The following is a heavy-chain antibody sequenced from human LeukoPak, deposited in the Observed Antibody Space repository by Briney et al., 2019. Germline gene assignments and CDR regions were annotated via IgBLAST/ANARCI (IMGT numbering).Heavy chain of an antibody. CDR3: AKDLTTVTSQGDY. J-gene: IGHJ4*02. Sequence: GGSLRLSCVVSGFTFSSYGMHWVRQAPGKGLGWVGFIRYDGSDKYYADSVKGRFTISRDNSKNTLYLQMNSLRAEDTAVFYCAKDLTTVTSQGDYWGQGTLVTVSS. CDR1: GFTFSSYG. D-gene: IGHD4-17*01. V-gene: IGHV3-30*02. CDR2: IRYDGSDK.